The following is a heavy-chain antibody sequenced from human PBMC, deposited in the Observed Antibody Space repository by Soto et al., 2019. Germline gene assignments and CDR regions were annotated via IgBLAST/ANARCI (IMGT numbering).Heavy chain of an antibody. CDR1: GFTFSSYW. CDR3: ASGGWEWELTTYYYYGMDV. D-gene: IGHD1-26*01. V-gene: IGHV3-74*01. J-gene: IGHJ6*02. CDR2: INSDGSST. Sequence: GGSLRLCCAASGFTFSSYWMHWVRQAPGKGLVWVSRINSDGSSTSYADSVKGRFTISRDNAKNTLYLQMNSLRAEDTAVYYCASGGWEWELTTYYYYGMDVSGPGTTVTVSS.